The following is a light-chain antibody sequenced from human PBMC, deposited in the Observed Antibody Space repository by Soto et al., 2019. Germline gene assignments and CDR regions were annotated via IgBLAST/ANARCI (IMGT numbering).Light chain of an antibody. CDR3: QHRSHWPPT. CDR1: QSVSSD. V-gene: IGKV3-11*01. Sequence: EIVLTQSPATLSLSRGERATLSCRASQSVSSDLAWYQQKPGQAPRLLIYDASNRATGIPARFSGSGSGTDFTLTISSLEPEAFAVYYCQHRSHWPPTFGQGTKLEIK. CDR2: DAS. J-gene: IGKJ2*01.